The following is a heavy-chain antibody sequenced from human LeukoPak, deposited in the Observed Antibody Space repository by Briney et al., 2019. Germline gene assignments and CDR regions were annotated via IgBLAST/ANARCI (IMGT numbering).Heavy chain of an antibody. D-gene: IGHD3-22*01. J-gene: IGHJ5*02. CDR3: ARVPQDYYDSSCWFDP. V-gene: IGHV4-34*01. Sequence: KPSETPSLTCAVYGGSFSGYYWSWIRQPPGKGLEWIGEINHSGSTNYNPSLKSRVTISVDTSKNQFSLKLSSVTAADTAVYYCARVPQDYYDSSCWFDPWGQGTLVTVSS. CDR2: INHSGST. CDR1: GGSFSGYY.